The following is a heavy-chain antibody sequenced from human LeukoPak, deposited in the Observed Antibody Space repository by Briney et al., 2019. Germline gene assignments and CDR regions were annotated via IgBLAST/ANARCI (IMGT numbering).Heavy chain of an antibody. CDR1: GFTFSNYN. CDR2: ISSSSSFL. D-gene: IGHD5-18*01. CDR3: ARGEPDTAMVDGRSRYYFDY. J-gene: IGHJ4*02. Sequence: GGSLRLSCAASGFTFSNYNMNWVRQAPGKGLEWVSSISSSSSFLYYADSAKGRFIISRDNAKNSLYLHMNSLRAEDTAVYYCARGEPDTAMVDGRSRYYFDYWGQGTLVTVSS. V-gene: IGHV3-21*01.